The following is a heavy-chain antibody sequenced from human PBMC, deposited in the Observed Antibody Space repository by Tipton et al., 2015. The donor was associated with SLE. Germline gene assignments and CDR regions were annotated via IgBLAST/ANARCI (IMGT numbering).Heavy chain of an antibody. CDR1: GGSISSHY. Sequence: TLSLTCTVSGGSISSHYWSWIRQPPGKGLEWIGYIYYSGSTNYNPSLKSRVTISVDTSKNQLSLKLSSVTAADTAVYYCARGTYYYGSGRFLDVWGQGTTVTVSS. D-gene: IGHD3-10*01. J-gene: IGHJ6*02. CDR3: ARGTYYYGSGRFLDV. CDR2: IYYSGST. V-gene: IGHV4-59*11.